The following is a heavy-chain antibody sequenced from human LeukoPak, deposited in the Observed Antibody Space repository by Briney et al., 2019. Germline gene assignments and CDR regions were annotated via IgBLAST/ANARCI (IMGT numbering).Heavy chain of an antibody. V-gene: IGHV4-61*02. CDR3: ARAGVVPAAVYDY. D-gene: IGHD2-2*01. CDR2: IYTSGST. CDR1: GGSISSGSYY. J-gene: IGHJ4*02. Sequence: SQTLSLTCTVSGGSISSGSYYWSWIRQPAGKGLEWIGRIYTSGSTNYNPSLKSRVTISVDTSKNQFSLKLSSVTAADTAVYYCARAGVVPAAVYDYWGQGTLVTVSS.